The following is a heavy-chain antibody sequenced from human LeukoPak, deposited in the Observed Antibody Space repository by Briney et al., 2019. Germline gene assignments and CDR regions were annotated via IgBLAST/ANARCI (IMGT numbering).Heavy chain of an antibody. Sequence: QPGGSLRLSCAASGFTFSDYAMNWVRQAPGKGLEWVSYISSSGSTIYYADSVKGRFTISRDNAKNSLYLQMNSLRAEDTAVYYCARAWSSTSCYLDWGQGTLVTVSS. D-gene: IGHD2-2*01. CDR2: ISSSGSTI. J-gene: IGHJ4*02. CDR1: GFTFSDYA. V-gene: IGHV3-48*04. CDR3: ARAWSSTSCYLD.